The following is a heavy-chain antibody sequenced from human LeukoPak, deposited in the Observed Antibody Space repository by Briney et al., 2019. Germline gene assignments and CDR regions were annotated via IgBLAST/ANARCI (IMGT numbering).Heavy chain of an antibody. CDR3: ARGTEMTSFTGYYSFDY. CDR1: GGSISTFF. Sequence: SETLSLTCTVSGGSISTFFWTWIRQSAGKGLEWIGRIYTWTTYYNRSLESRATISVDTSNNRFSLKLTSLTAADTAVYYCARGTEMTSFTGYYSFDYWGRGSLVTVSS. CDR2: IYTWTT. D-gene: IGHD3-9*01. V-gene: IGHV4-4*07. J-gene: IGHJ4*02.